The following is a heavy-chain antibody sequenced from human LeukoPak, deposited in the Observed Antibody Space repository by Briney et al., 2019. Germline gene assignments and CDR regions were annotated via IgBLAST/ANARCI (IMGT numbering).Heavy chain of an antibody. Sequence: GGSLRLSCAASGFTVSSNYMSWVRQAPGKGLEWVSVIYSGGSTYYADSVEGRFTISRDTSKNMLYPQMNNLRAEDTAVYYCAKDILRWSFDYWGQGTLVTVSS. CDR3: AKDILRWSFDY. J-gene: IGHJ4*02. D-gene: IGHD4-23*01. CDR1: GFTVSSNY. CDR2: IYSGGST. V-gene: IGHV3-53*01.